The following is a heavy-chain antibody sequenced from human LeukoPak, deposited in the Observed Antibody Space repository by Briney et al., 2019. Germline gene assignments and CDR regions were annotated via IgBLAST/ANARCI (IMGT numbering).Heavy chain of an antibody. Sequence: PGGSLRLSCAASGFTFSDYEMNWVRQAPGKGLEWISYISTAGSTKYYAESVKGRFTISRDNAKDPLYLQMNSLRVEDTAVYFCARGGPARSWVYWGQGTLVTVSS. CDR2: ISTAGSTK. V-gene: IGHV3-48*03. J-gene: IGHJ4*02. CDR3: ARGGPARSWVY. D-gene: IGHD2-2*01. CDR1: GFTFSDYE.